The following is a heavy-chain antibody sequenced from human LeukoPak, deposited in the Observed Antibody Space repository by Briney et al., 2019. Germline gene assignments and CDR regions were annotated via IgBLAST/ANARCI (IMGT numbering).Heavy chain of an antibody. CDR1: GFTFSSYW. CDR2: IKQDGSEK. D-gene: IGHD5-18*01. Sequence: GGSLRLSCAASGFTFSSYWMSWVRQAPGKGLEWVANIKQDGSEKYYVDSVKGRFTISRDNAKNSLYLQMNSLRAEDTAVYYCARTEYSYGYGLYYYYYMDVWGKGTTVTVSS. CDR3: ARTEYSYGYGLYYYYYMDV. J-gene: IGHJ6*03. V-gene: IGHV3-7*01.